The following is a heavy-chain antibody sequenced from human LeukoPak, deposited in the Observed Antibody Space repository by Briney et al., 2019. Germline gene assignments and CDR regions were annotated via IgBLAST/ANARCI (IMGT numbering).Heavy chain of an antibody. CDR3: ARESPYGGLIDY. CDR2: IIPIFGTA. J-gene: IGHJ4*02. D-gene: IGHD4-23*01. V-gene: IGHV1-69*13. Sequence: SVKVSCKASGGTFSSYAISWVRQAPGQGLEWMGGIIPIFGTANYAQKFQGRVTITADESTSTAYMELSSLRSEDTAVYYCARESPYGGLIDYWGQGTLVTVSS. CDR1: GGTFSSYA.